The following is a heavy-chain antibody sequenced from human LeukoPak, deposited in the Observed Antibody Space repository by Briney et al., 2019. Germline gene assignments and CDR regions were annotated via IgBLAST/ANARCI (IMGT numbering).Heavy chain of an antibody. J-gene: IGHJ6*01. V-gene: IGHV3-30*18. CDR1: GFTFSSYD. Sequence: GGSLRLSCAASGFTFSSYDMHWVRQAPGKGLEWVAVISYDGSNKYYADSVKVRFTISRDNSKNTLSLQMHSLRAEDTAVYYCAKSARFCTNDVCYTNYYYGMDVWGQGTTVTVSS. CDR3: AKSARFCTNDVCYTNYYYGMDV. CDR2: ISYDGSNK. D-gene: IGHD2-8*01.